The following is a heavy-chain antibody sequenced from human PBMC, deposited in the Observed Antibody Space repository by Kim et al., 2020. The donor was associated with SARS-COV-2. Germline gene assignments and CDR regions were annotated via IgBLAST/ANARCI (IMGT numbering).Heavy chain of an antibody. CDR1: GFTFSSYW. J-gene: IGHJ3*02. D-gene: IGHD6-19*01. CDR2: IKQDGNQK. Sequence: GGSLRLSCAASGFTFSSYWMTWVRQAPGKGLEWVANIKQDGNQKYYVDSVKGRFTISRNNAKNSLYLQMNRLRAEDTAVYYCARDGDLYSSGKDAFDIWGQGTMVTVSS. V-gene: IGHV3-7*01. CDR3: ARDGDLYSSGKDAFDI.